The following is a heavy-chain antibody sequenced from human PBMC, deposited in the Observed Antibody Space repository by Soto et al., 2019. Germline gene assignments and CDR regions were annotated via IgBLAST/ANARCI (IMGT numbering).Heavy chain of an antibody. V-gene: IGHV1-18*04. J-gene: IGHJ6*02. CDR2: ISAYNGNT. D-gene: IGHD3-22*01. CDR3: ARNFPYYDSSGYHNGDYYYYGMDV. Sequence: GGPVKVSCKASGYTFTSYGISWVRQAPGQGLEWMGWISAYNGNTNYAQKLQGRVTMTTDTSTSTAYMELRSLRSDDTAVYYCARNFPYYDSSGYHNGDYYYYGMDVWGQGTTVTVSS. CDR1: GYTFTSYG.